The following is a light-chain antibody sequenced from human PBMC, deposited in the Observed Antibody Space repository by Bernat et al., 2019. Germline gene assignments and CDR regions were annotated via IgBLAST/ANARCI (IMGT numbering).Light chain of an antibody. CDR1: SSDVGSHNR. CDR2: EVI. CDR3: SSYTSSNTWV. V-gene: IGLV2-18*02. Sequence: QSALTQPPSVSGSPGQSVTISCTGTSSDVGSHNRISWYQQPPGTAPKLMIYEVINRPSGVPDRFHGSKSGNTASLTISGIQAEDEADYYCSSYTSSNTWVFGGGTKLTVL. J-gene: IGLJ3*02.